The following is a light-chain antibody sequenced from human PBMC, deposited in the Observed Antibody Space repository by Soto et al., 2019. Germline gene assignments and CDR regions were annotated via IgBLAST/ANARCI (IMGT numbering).Light chain of an antibody. V-gene: IGKV3-15*01. CDR3: QQSYRFPKT. Sequence: EIVMTQSPATLAVSPGGTATLSWRASQSLGGNLAWYEQKHGQAXRXXIFRASSGAKGVPARFSASGSGTELTITISGLQSEDFATYYCQQSYRFPKTFGRGTKVDIK. J-gene: IGKJ1*01. CDR1: QSLGGN. CDR2: RAS.